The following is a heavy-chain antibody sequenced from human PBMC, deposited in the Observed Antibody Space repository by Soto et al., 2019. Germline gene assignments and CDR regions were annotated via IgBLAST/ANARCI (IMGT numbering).Heavy chain of an antibody. J-gene: IGHJ4*02. CDR2: INVDDSA. V-gene: IGHV3-23*01. Sequence: LRLSCAASGFTFSAYAMSWVRQAPGKGLEWVSSINVDDSAYYADSVKGRFTISRDNSKSTVFLELSSLRVEDTATFYCAKNYYFDHWGQGTQVTVSS. CDR3: AKNYYFDH. CDR1: GFTFSAYA.